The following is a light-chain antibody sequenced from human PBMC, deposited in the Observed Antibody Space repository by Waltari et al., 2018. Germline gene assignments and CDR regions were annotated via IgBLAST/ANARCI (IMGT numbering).Light chain of an antibody. CDR2: AS. CDR3: LQDYNYPLT. CDR1: QGIRTE. Sequence: AIQMTQSPSSLSAYLGDRVTITCRASQGIRTELGWYQQIPGTAPKLPIYASTLEFGVPSRFSGSGSGTDFSLTIDGLQPEDFATYYCLQDYNYPLTFGGGTKVEIK. J-gene: IGKJ4*01. V-gene: IGKV1-6*01.